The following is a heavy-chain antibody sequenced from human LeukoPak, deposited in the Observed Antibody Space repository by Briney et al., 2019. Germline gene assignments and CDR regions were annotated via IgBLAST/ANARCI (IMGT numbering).Heavy chain of an antibody. Sequence: PSETLSLTCAVYGGSFSDYYWSWIRQPPGKGLEWIGEINHSGSTNYNSSLKSRVTISVDTSKNQFSLKVNSVTAADTAVHYCARGSDYDSSACEYWGQGTLVTVSS. J-gene: IGHJ4*02. CDR3: ARGSDYDSSACEY. V-gene: IGHV4-34*01. CDR2: INHSGST. CDR1: GGSFSDYY. D-gene: IGHD3-22*01.